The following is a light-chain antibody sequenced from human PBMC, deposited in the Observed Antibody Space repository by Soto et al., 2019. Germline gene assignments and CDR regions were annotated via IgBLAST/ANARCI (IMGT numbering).Light chain of an antibody. CDR3: SSYTSSSTLSTDV. V-gene: IGLV2-14*03. Sequence: QSALTQPASVSGSPGQSITISCTGTSSDVGGYNYVSWYQHHPGKAPKLMIYDVSNRPSGVSNRFSGSKSVNTASLIISGLQAEDEADYYCSSYTSSSTLSTDVFGTGTKVTVL. J-gene: IGLJ1*01. CDR2: DVS. CDR1: SSDVGGYNY.